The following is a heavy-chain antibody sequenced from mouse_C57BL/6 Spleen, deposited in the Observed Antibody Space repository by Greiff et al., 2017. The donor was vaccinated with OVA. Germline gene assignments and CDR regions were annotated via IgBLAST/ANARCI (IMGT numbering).Heavy chain of an antibody. D-gene: IGHD2-4*01. CDR3: ARVWDYDVYFDY. V-gene: IGHV3-6*01. CDR1: GYSITSGYY. Sequence: EVKLMESGPGLVKPSQSLSLTCSVTGYSITSGYYWNWIRQFPGNKLEWMGYISYDGSNNYNPSLKNRISITRDTSKNQFFLKLNSVTTEDTATYYCARVWDYDVYFDYWGQGTTLTVSS. J-gene: IGHJ2*01. CDR2: ISYDGSN.